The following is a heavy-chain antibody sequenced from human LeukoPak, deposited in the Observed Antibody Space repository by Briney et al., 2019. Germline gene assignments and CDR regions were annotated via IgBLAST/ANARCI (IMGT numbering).Heavy chain of an antibody. V-gene: IGHV3-66*01. CDR2: IYSGGST. D-gene: IGHD5-18*01. CDR1: GFTFSSYA. Sequence: PGGSLRLSCAASGFTFSSYAMSWVRQAPGKGLEWVSVIYSGGSTYYADSVKGRFTISRDSSKNTLYLQMGSLRAEDMAVYYCARAPHGSYGPYYFDYWGQGTLVTVSS. CDR3: ARAPHGSYGPYYFDY. J-gene: IGHJ4*02.